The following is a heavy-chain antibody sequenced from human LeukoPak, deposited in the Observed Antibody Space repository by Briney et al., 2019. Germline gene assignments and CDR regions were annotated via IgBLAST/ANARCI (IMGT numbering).Heavy chain of an antibody. V-gene: IGHV3-74*01. Sequence: GGSLRLSCAASGFTFANTWMHWVRQAPGKGLVWVSLINNDGSATNYADSVKGRFTISKDNAKNTVYLQMNSLRAEDTAVYYCAIGGTYGSGSWGQGTLVTVSS. CDR2: INNDGSAT. CDR3: AIGGTYGSGS. J-gene: IGHJ4*02. CDR1: GFTFANTW. D-gene: IGHD3-10*01.